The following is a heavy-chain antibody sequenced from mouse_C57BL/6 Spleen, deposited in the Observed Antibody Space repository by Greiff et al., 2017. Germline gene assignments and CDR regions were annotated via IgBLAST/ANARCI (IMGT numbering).Heavy chain of an antibody. CDR1: GYAFSSYW. CDR2: IYPGDGDT. V-gene: IGHV1-80*01. J-gene: IGHJ2*01. CDR3: ARLDMVTTYYFDY. D-gene: IGHD2-2*01. Sequence: VNVVESGAELEKPGASVKISCKASGYAFSSYWMNWVKQRPGKGLEWIGQIYPGDGDTNYNGKFKGKATLTADKSSSTAYMQLSSLTSEDSAVYFCARLDMVTTYYFDYWGQGTTLTVSS.